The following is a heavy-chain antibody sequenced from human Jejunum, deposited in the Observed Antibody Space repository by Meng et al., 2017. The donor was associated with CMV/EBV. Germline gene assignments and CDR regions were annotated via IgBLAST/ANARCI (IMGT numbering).Heavy chain of an antibody. CDR2: QWYDGSRR. D-gene: IGHD3-22*01. CDR3: ARDNDGSSHYSQFDY. Sequence: FGYPLNNYGLHWVRQFPGKGLGWVAVQWYDGSRRYFADSVQGRFSISRDDSKNTVYLQMNSLRAEDTAVYYCARDNDGSSHYSQFDYWGQGTLVTVSS. V-gene: IGHV3-33*01. CDR1: GYPLNNYG. J-gene: IGHJ4*02.